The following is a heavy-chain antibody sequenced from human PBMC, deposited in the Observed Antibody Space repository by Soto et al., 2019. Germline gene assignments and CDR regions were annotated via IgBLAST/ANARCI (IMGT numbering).Heavy chain of an antibody. CDR1: GGTFSSYA. J-gene: IGHJ6*02. CDR3: ASARGYRYGSYYYGMDV. D-gene: IGHD5-18*01. Sequence: ASVKVSCKASGGTFSSYAIGWVRQAPGQGLEWMGGIIPIFGTANYAQKFQGRVTITADESTSTAYMELSSLRSEDTAVYYCASARGYRYGSYYYGMDVWGQGTTVTVYS. CDR2: IIPIFGTA. V-gene: IGHV1-69*13.